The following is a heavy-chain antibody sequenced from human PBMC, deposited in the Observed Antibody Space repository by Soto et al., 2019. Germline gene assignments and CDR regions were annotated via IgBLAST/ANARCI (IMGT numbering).Heavy chain of an antibody. D-gene: IGHD3-22*01. J-gene: IGHJ4*02. Sequence: RLSCAASGFTFSSYAMSWVRQAPGKGLEWVSAISAGAVATNYADSVKGRFTISRDNSKNTLYLQMNSLRAEDTAVYYCAKGRESSGSYRPFDYWGQGALVTVSS. CDR3: AKGRESSGSYRPFDY. V-gene: IGHV3-23*01. CDR1: GFTFSSYA. CDR2: ISAGAVAT.